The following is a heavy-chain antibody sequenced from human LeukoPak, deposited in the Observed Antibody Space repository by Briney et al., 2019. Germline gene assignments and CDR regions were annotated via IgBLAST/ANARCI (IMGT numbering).Heavy chain of an antibody. D-gene: IGHD3-10*01. J-gene: IGHJ4*02. CDR1: GFTFSSYA. CDR3: ARPGGYYGSGSYLDY. CDR2: IGAGGTFT. Sequence: GGSLRLSCTASGFTFSSYAMNWVRQAPGKGLEWVSGIGAGGTFTYYADSVKGRFTISRDNSKNTLYLQMNSLRAEDTAVYYCARPGGYYGSGSYLDYWGQGTLVTVSS. V-gene: IGHV3-23*01.